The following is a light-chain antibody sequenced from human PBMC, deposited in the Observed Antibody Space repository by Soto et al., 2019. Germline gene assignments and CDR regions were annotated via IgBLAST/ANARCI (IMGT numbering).Light chain of an antibody. CDR1: QGISSW. CDR3: QQYGSSGT. J-gene: IGKJ1*01. Sequence: TQSPSSVSASVGDRVTITFRASQGISSWLAWYQQKPGQAPRVLIYRASIRATGIPDRFSGSGSGTDFTFTISRLEPEDFAVYYCQQYGSSGTFGQGTKVDIK. V-gene: IGKV3-20*01. CDR2: RAS.